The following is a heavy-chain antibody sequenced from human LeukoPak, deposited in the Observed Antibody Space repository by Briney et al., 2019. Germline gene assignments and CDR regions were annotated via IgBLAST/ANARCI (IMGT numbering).Heavy chain of an antibody. D-gene: IGHD6-19*01. CDR3: ARVDNNGLYSEYFDH. V-gene: IGHV3-21*01. CDR2: ITSTSTYI. Sequence: PGGSLRLSCAASGFTVSSNYMSWVRQAPGKGLEWVSSITSTSTYIYYGDSVKGRFTTSRDNAQNSLFLQMHSLKAEDTAVYYCARVDNNGLYSEYFDHWGQGTLVTVSS. CDR1: GFTVSSNY. J-gene: IGHJ1*01.